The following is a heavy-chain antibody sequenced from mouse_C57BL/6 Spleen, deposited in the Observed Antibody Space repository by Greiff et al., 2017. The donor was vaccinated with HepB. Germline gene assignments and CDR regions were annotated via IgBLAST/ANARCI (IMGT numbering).Heavy chain of an antibody. CDR2: IDPSDSYT. D-gene: IGHD1-1*01. CDR3: ARWDGSSLWYFDV. J-gene: IGHJ1*03. Sequence: VQLQQPGAELVKPGASVKLSCKASGYTFTSYWMQWVKPRPGQGLEWIGEIDPSDSYTNYNQKFKGKATLTVDTSSSTAYMQLSSLTSEDSAVYYCARWDGSSLWYFDVWGTGTTVTVSS. CDR1: GYTFTSYW. V-gene: IGHV1-50*01.